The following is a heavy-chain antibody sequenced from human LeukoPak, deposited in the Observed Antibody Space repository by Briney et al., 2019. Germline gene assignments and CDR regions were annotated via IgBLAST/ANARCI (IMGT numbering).Heavy chain of an antibody. V-gene: IGHV3-53*04. CDR3: AKDKGYGDYGGPFDY. D-gene: IGHD4-17*01. Sequence: PGGSLRLSCAASGFTVSSNYMSWVRQAPGKGLEWVSVIYSGGSTYYADSVKGRFTISRHNSKNTLYLQMNSLRAEDTAVYYCAKDKGYGDYGGPFDYWGQGTLVTVSS. CDR2: IYSGGST. CDR1: GFTVSSNY. J-gene: IGHJ4*02.